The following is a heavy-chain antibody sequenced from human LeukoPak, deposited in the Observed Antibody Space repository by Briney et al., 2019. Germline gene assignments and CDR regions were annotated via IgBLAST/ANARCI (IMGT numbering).Heavy chain of an antibody. Sequence: SETLSLTCAVYGGSFSGYYWSWIRQPPGKGLEWVGEINHSGSTNYNPSLKSQVTISVDTSKNQFSLKLSSVPAADTAVYYCARGGLRYFDWLHRSYYFDYWGQGPLGTVS. CDR3: ARGGLRYFDWLHRSYYFDY. J-gene: IGHJ4*02. D-gene: IGHD3-9*01. CDR2: INHSGST. V-gene: IGHV4-34*01. CDR1: GGSFSGYY.